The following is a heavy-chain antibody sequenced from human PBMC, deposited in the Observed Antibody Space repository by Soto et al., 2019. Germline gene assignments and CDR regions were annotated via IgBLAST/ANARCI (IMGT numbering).Heavy chain of an antibody. J-gene: IGHJ4*02. CDR1: GFTFSSYG. D-gene: IGHD2-2*01. CDR2: IWYDGSNK. CDR3: ARDREEYQLLSVLLFDY. Sequence: PGGSLRLSCAASGFTFSSYGMHWVRQAPGKGLEWVAVIWYDGSNKYYADSVKGRFTISRDNSKNTLYLQMNSLRAEDTAVYYCARDREEYQLLSVLLFDYWGQGTLVTVSS. V-gene: IGHV3-33*01.